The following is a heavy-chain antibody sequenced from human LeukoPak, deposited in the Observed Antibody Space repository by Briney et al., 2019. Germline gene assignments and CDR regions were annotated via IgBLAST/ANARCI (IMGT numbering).Heavy chain of an antibody. CDR2: IYTSGST. V-gene: IGHV4-4*07. CDR1: GGSISSYY. J-gene: IGHJ3*02. Sequence: PSETLSLTCTVSGGSISSYYWSWIRQPAGKGLEWIGRIYTSGSTNYNPSLKSRVTMSVDTSKNQFSLKLSPVTAADTAVYYCARELALLWFGELLGSQDAFDIWGQGTMVTVSS. D-gene: IGHD3-10*01. CDR3: ARELALLWFGELLGSQDAFDI.